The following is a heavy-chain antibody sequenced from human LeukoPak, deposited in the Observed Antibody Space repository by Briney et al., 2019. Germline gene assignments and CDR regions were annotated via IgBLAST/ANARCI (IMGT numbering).Heavy chain of an antibody. CDR2: IIPIFGTA. CDR1: GGTFSSYA. V-gene: IGHV1-69*01. J-gene: IGHJ4*02. Sequence: GASVKVSCEASGGTFSSYAISWVRQAPGQGLEWMGGIIPIFGTANYAQKFQGRVTITADESTSTAYMELSSLRSEDTAVYYCAREYYDILTGYYVGDYWGQGTLVTVSS. D-gene: IGHD3-9*01. CDR3: AREYYDILTGYYVGDY.